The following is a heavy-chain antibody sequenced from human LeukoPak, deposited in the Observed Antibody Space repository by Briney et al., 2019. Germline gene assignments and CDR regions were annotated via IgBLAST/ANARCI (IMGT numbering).Heavy chain of an antibody. D-gene: IGHD4-17*01. CDR3: ARGGIYDYGDYRSFDY. CDR2: IYYSGST. V-gene: IGHV4-59*01. CDR1: GGSISSYY. J-gene: IGHJ4*02. Sequence: SETLSLTCTVSGGSISSYYWSWIRQPPGKGLEWIGYIYYSGSTNYNPSLKSRVTISVATSKNQFSLKLRSVTAAGTAVYYCARGGIYDYGDYRSFDYWGPGTLVTVSS.